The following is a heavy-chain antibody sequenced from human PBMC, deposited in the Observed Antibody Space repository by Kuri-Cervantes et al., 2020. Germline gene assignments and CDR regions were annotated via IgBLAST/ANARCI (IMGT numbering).Heavy chain of an antibody. J-gene: IGHJ4*02. Sequence: GESLKISCTASGFTFGDYAMSWVRQAPGKGLEWVSSISSSSSYIYYADSVKCRFTISRDNAKNSLYLQMNSLRGEDTAVYYCARDPIAAAVFDYRGQGTLVTVSS. CDR3: ARDPIAAAVFDY. CDR1: GFTFGDYA. CDR2: ISSSSSYI. D-gene: IGHD6-13*01. V-gene: IGHV3-21*01.